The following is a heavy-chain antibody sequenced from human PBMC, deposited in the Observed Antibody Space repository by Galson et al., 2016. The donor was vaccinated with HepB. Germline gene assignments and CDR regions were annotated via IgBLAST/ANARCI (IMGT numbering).Heavy chain of an antibody. J-gene: IGHJ4*02. CDR1: GASISSNVYY. D-gene: IGHD6-25*01. CDR3: ARQGSSSAFDF. Sequence: SETLSLTCAVSGASISSNVYYWAWVRQPPGKGLEWIGSVYFSGETYSNPSLKSRLIISIDTSKDQFSLKLTSVTAADTAIYWWARQGSSSAFDFWGRGTLVTVSS. V-gene: IGHV4-39*01. CDR2: VYFSGET.